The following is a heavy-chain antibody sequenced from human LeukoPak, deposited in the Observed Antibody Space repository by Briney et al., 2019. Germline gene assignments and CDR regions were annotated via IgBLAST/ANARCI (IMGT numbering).Heavy chain of an antibody. CDR2: IDTSGSTI. J-gene: IGHJ6*04. V-gene: IGHV3-48*04. D-gene: IGHD3-10*02. Sequence: PGGSLRLSCAASGFTFSSYGMSWVRQAPGKGLEWVSYIDTSGSTIHYADSVKGRFTISRDNAKTSLYLQMNSLRAEDTAVYYCAELGITMIGGVWGKGTTVTISS. CDR1: GFTFSSYG. CDR3: AELGITMIGGV.